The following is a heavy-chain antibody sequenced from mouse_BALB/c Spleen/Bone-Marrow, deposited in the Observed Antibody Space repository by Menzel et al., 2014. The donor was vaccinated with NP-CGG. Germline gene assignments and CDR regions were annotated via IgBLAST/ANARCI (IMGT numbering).Heavy chain of an antibody. CDR1: GFTFTDYY. Sequence: EVMLVESGGGLVQPGGSLRLSCATSGFTFTDYYMNWVRQPPGEALEWLAFIRNKAYGYTTEYSTSVKGRFTISRDNSQNILYLQMNTLRAEDSATYYCARDMGGLLFDSWGQGTTLSVSS. CDR3: ARDMGGLLFDS. CDR2: IRNKAYGYTT. J-gene: IGHJ2*01. D-gene: IGHD1-1*01. V-gene: IGHV7-3*02.